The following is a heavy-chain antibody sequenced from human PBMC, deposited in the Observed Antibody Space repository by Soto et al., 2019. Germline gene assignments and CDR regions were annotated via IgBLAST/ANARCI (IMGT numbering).Heavy chain of an antibody. D-gene: IGHD2-2*02. CDR2: INAGIGNT. CDR1: GYTFTSYA. J-gene: IGHJ4*02. V-gene: IGHV1-3*01. Sequence: ASVKVSCKASGYTFTSYAMHWVRQAPGQRLEWMGWINAGIGNTKYSQKFQGRVTITMDKSTSTAYMELSSLRSEDTAVYYCAREFCISTSCYIGLDYWGQGTLVTVSS. CDR3: AREFCISTSCYIGLDY.